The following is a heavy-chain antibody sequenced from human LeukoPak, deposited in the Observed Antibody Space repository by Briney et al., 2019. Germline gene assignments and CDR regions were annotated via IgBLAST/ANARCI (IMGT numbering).Heavy chain of an antibody. CDR3: ARGLRGRWFDP. J-gene: IGHJ5*02. CDR1: GGSFSGYY. V-gene: IGHV4-34*01. CDR2: INHSGST. Sequence: SETLSLTCAVYGGSFSGYYWSWIRQPPGKGLEWIGEINHSGSTNYNPSLKSRVTISVDTSKNQFSLKLSSVTAADTAVYHCARGLRGRWFDPWGQGTLVTVSS.